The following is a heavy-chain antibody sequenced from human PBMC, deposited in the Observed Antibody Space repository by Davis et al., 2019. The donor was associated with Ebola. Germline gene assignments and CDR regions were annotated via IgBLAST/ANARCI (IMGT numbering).Heavy chain of an antibody. J-gene: IGHJ4*02. CDR3: ARDRGGMTPYYFDY. D-gene: IGHD3-10*01. CDR2: IYHSGST. CDR1: GGSISSSSYY. Sequence: MPSETLSLTCTVSGGSISSSSYYWGWIRQPPGKGLEWIGSIYHSGSTYYNPSLKSRVTISVDTSKNQFSLKLGSVTAADTAVYYCARDRGGMTPYYFDYWGQGTLVTVSS. V-gene: IGHV4-39*07.